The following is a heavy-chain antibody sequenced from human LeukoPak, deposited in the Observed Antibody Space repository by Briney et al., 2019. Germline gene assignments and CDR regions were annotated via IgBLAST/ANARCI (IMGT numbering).Heavy chain of an antibody. CDR3: ARGYSGYDYHFDY. D-gene: IGHD5-12*01. Sequence: PSETLPLTCTVSGGSISSYYWSWIRQPPGKGLEWIGYIYYSGSTNYNPSLKSRVTISVDTSKNQFSLKLSSVTAADTAVYYCARGYSGYDYHFDYWGQGTLVTVSS. J-gene: IGHJ4*02. CDR2: IYYSGST. V-gene: IGHV4-59*08. CDR1: GGSISSYY.